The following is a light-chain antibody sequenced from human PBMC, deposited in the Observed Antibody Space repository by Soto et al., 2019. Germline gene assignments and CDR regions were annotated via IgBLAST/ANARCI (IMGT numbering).Light chain of an antibody. Sequence: DSQMTQSPSTLSASVGDKVTITCRASQSISSWLAWYQEKPGKAPNLLIYEASTLQSGVPSRFSGSGSATEFTLTISSLQPDDFATYYCQQYNTYPPTFGGGTKV. CDR2: EAS. CDR1: QSISSW. V-gene: IGKV1-5*03. J-gene: IGKJ4*01. CDR3: QQYNTYPPT.